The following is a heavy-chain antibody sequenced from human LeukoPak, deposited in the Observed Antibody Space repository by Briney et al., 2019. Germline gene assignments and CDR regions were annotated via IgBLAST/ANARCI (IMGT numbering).Heavy chain of an antibody. Sequence: ASGTLSLTCAVSGGFIGSSDWWSWVRQPPGKGLEWIGEIYHSGSTNYNPSLKSRVTISVDKSKNQFSLNLSSVTAADTAVYYCARDRRYYDSSAYIRGFDYWGQGTLVTVSS. CDR3: ARDRRYYDSSAYIRGFDY. CDR2: IYHSGST. V-gene: IGHV4-4*02. D-gene: IGHD3-22*01. J-gene: IGHJ4*02. CDR1: GGFIGSSDW.